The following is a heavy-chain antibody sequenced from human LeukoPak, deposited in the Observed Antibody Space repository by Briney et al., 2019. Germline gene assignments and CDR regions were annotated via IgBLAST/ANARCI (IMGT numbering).Heavy chain of an antibody. J-gene: IGHJ3*02. V-gene: IGHV4-34*01. Sequence: SETLSLTCAVYGGSFSGYYWSWIRQPPGKGLEWIGEINHSGSTNYNPSLKSRVTISVDKSKNQFSLKLSSVTAADTAVYYCARDVQKGAFDIWGQGTMVTVSS. D-gene: IGHD3-10*02. CDR1: GGSFSGYY. CDR3: ARDVQKGAFDI. CDR2: INHSGST.